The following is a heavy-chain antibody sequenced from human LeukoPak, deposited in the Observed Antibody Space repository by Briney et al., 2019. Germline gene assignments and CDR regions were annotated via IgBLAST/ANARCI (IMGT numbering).Heavy chain of an antibody. D-gene: IGHD3-22*01. CDR3: ASPYYDSSGYSDC. CDR2: IYYSGST. CDR1: GGSISSYY. Sequence: SETLSLTCTVSGGSISSYYWSWIRQPPGKGLEWIGYIYYSGSTNYNPSLKSRVTISVDTSKNQFSLKLSSVTAADTAVYYCASPYYDSSGYSDCWGQGTLVTVSS. J-gene: IGHJ4*02. V-gene: IGHV4-59*12.